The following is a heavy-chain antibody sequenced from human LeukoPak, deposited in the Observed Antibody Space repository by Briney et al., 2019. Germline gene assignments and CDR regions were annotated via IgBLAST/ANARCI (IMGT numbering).Heavy chain of an antibody. J-gene: IGHJ4*02. CDR2: INAGNGNT. V-gene: IGHV1-3*01. D-gene: IGHD3-22*01. CDR3: AIFYDSSAGFDY. Sequence: ASVKVSCKASGYTFTGYYMHWVRQAPGQRLEWMGWINAGNGNTKYSQKFQGRVTITRDTSASTAYMELSSLRSEDTAVYYCAIFYDSSAGFDYWGQGTLVTVSS. CDR1: GYTFTGYY.